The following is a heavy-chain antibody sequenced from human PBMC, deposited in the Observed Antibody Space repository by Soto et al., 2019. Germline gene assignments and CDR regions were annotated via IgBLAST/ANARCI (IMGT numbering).Heavy chain of an antibody. V-gene: IGHV3-30*18. D-gene: IGHD4-17*01. Sequence: QVQLVESGGGVVQPGRSLRLSCAASGFTFSSYGMHWVRQAPGKGLEWVAVISYDGSNKYYADSVKGRFTISRDNSKNTLYLQINSLRAEDTAVYYCAKGSGGDYEDYWGQGTLVTVSS. CDR1: GFTFSSYG. CDR3: AKGSGGDYEDY. J-gene: IGHJ4*02. CDR2: ISYDGSNK.